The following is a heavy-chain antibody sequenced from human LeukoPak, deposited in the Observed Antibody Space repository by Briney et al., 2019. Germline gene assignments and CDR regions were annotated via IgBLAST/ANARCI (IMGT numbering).Heavy chain of an antibody. J-gene: IGHJ4*02. CDR1: GGSFSGYY. D-gene: IGHD3-3*01. Sequence: SETLSLTCAVYGGSFSGYYWSWIRQPPGKGLEWIGEINHSGSTNYNPSLKSRVTISVDTSKNQFPLKLSSVTAADTAVYYCATFSGRYDFWSGYSINWGQGTLVTVSS. CDR3: ATFSGRYDFWSGYSIN. V-gene: IGHV4-34*01. CDR2: INHSGST.